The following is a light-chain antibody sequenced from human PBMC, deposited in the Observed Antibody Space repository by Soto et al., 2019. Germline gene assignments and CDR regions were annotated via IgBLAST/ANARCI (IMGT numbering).Light chain of an antibody. V-gene: IGKV1-5*01. J-gene: IGKJ1*01. CDR2: DAS. Sequence: DIQMTQSPSTLSASVGDRVTITCRASQNINNWLAWYQHKPGKDPKILIYDASTLESGVPSRFSGSGSGTEFTLTISSLQPDDFATYYCQQYNLAFGQGTKVDIK. CDR3: QQYNLA. CDR1: QNINNW.